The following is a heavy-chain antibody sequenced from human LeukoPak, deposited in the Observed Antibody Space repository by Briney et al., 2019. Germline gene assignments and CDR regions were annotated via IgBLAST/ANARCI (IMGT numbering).Heavy chain of an antibody. CDR1: GFTFSSHW. V-gene: IGHV3-7*01. CDR2: IKEDGSEK. CDR3: ARATPDYVSVDI. D-gene: IGHD4/OR15-4a*01. Sequence: GGSLRLSCAGSGFTFSSHWMSWVRQSPGKGPEWVAHIKEDGSEKYYVDSVKGRFTVSRDNAKNSLYLQMNSLTADDTAVYYCARATPDYVSVDIWGQGTMVTVSS. J-gene: IGHJ3*02.